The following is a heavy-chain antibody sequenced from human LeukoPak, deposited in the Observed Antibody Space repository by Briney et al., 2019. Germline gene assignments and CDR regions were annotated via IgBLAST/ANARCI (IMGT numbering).Heavy chain of an antibody. CDR3: TAGTGYSDFDY. CDR2: IKSKTDGGTT. V-gene: IGHV3-15*01. D-gene: IGHD3/OR15-3a*01. J-gene: IGHJ4*02. Sequence: GGSLRLSCAASGFTFNKAWMSWVRQTPGKGLEWVGRIKSKTDGGTTDYAAPVKGRFTISRDDSENTLYLLMNSLKTEDTAVYYCTAGTGYSDFDYWGQGTLVTVSS. CDR1: GFTFNKAW.